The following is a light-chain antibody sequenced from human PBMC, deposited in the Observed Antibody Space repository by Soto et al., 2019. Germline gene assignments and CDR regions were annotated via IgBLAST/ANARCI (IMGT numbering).Light chain of an antibody. CDR1: QSVSSSY. Sequence: EIVLTQSPGTLSLSPGERATLSCGASQSVSSSYLAWYQQKPGQAPRLLIYAASTRAAAVPDRFTGSGSGTDFALTISRLEPEDFGVYYCQQYGDSPLTSGPGTKVDIK. V-gene: IGKV3-20*01. CDR3: QQYGDSPLT. J-gene: IGKJ3*01. CDR2: AAS.